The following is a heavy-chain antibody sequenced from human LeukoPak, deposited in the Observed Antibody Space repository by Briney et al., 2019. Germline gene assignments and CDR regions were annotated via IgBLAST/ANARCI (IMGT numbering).Heavy chain of an antibody. CDR3: ARGDWKTLSATWDTWFDP. Sequence: GESLKISCRGSAYSFSTYWIAWVRQMPGKGLEWMGLIYPDDSNTRYNPSFQGQVTISADKSINTVYLQWSSLKASDTATYYCARGDWKTLSATWDTWFDPWGQGTLVIVSS. J-gene: IGHJ5*02. V-gene: IGHV5-51*01. CDR2: IYPDDSNT. D-gene: IGHD1-1*01. CDR1: AYSFSTYW.